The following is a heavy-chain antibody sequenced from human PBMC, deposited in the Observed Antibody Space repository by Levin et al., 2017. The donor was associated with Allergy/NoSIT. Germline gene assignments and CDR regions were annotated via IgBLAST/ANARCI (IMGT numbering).Heavy chain of an antibody. J-gene: IGHJ4*02. D-gene: IGHD6-19*01. CDR1: GFSFRSYA. CDR3: AKAVAGDFDI. CDR2: ISGNGGSP. V-gene: IGHV3-23*01. Sequence: GGSLRLSCAASGFSFRSYAMSWVRQAPGKGLEWVSSISGNGGSPFYTDSVKGRFTISRDNSKNTLYLQMNSLRGEDTAVYYCAKAVAGDFDIWGQGTLVTVSS.